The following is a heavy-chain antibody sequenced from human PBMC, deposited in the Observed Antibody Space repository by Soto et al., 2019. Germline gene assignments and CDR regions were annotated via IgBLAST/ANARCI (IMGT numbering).Heavy chain of an antibody. D-gene: IGHD3-22*01. CDR1: GFSLSNARMG. J-gene: IGHJ3*02. CDR2: IFSNDEK. V-gene: IGHV2-26*01. CDR3: ARMGPHRGALYYYDSSREAFDI. Sequence: SGPTLVNPTETLTLTCTVSGFSLSNARMGVSWIRQPPGKALEWLAHIFSNDEKSYSTSLKSRLTISKDTSKSQVVLTMTNMDPVDTATYYCARMGPHRGALYYYDSSREAFDIWGQGTMVTVSS.